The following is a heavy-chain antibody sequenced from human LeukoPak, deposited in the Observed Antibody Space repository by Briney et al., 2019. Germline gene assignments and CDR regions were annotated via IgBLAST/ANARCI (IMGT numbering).Heavy chain of an antibody. V-gene: IGHV3-23*01. D-gene: IGHD5-24*01. J-gene: IGHJ4*02. CDR1: GFTFSSYA. CDR3: AKRGLSRDGYNYGFDY. Sequence: GGSLRLSCAASGFTFSSYAMSWVRQAPGKGLEWVSDISGSGGSTYYADSVKGRFTISRDNSKNTLYLQMNSLRAEDTAVYYCAKRGLSRDGYNYGFDYWGQGTLVTVSS. CDR2: ISGSGGST.